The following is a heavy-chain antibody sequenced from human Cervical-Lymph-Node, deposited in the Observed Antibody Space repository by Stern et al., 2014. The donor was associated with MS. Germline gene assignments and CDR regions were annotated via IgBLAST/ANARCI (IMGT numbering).Heavy chain of an antibody. CDR1: GGSINNYY. D-gene: IGHD6-19*01. CDR2: IYDGGST. CDR3: AFHSSGRTDHFDN. J-gene: IGHJ4*02. V-gene: IGHV4-59*08. Sequence: QDQLVQSGPGLVKPSETLSLTCTVSGGSINNYYWTWIRQPPGKGLEWIGYIYDGGSTNYNPSLTSRVTMSEATPKTQSPLKLSFGTAADTAVYYCAFHSSGRTDHFDNWGQGTLVTVSS.